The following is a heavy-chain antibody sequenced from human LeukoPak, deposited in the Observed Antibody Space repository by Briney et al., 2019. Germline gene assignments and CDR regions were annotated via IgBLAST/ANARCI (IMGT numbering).Heavy chain of an antibody. V-gene: IGHV3-48*03. CDR1: GFTFSSYE. J-gene: IGHJ6*02. CDR2: ISSSGSTI. D-gene: IGHD3-3*01. Sequence: GGSLRLSCAASGFTFSSYEMNWVRQAPGKGLEWVSYISSSGSTIYYADSVKGRFTISRDNAKNSLYLQMNSLRAEDTAVYYCARDSASSPDLWSYYYGMDVWGQGTTVTVSS. CDR3: ARDSASSPDLWSYYYGMDV.